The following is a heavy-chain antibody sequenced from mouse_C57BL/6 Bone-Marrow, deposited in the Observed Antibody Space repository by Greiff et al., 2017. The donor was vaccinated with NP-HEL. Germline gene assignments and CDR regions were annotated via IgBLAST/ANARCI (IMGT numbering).Heavy chain of an antibody. CDR1: GYTFTSYG. CDR3: ARSGGVTWFAY. CDR2: IYPRSGNT. V-gene: IGHV1-81*01. Sequence: QVQLQQSGAELARPGASVKLSCKASGYTFTSYGISWVKQRTGQGLEWIGEIYPRSGNTYYNEKFKGKATLTADKSSSTAYMELRSLTSEDSAVDFCARSGGVTWFAYWGQGTLVTVSA. J-gene: IGHJ3*01. D-gene: IGHD1-1*02.